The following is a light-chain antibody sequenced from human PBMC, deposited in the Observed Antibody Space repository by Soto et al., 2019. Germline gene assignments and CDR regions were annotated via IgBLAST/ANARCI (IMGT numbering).Light chain of an antibody. CDR3: CSYGGRSTYV. J-gene: IGLJ1*01. V-gene: IGLV2-23*02. CDR1: SSDVGSYNL. Sequence: QSALTQPASVSGSPGQSITISCTGTSSDVGSYNLVSWYQQHPGKAPKLMIYEVSKRPSGVSNRFSGSKSANTASLTISGLQADDEAGYYCCSYGGRSTYVFGTGTKLTVL. CDR2: EVS.